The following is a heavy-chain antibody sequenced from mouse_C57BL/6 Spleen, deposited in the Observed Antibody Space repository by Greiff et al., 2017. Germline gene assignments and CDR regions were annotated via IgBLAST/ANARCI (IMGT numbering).Heavy chain of an antibody. J-gene: IGHJ4*01. CDR2: IYPGDGDT. CDR3: ARELLYAMDY. V-gene: IGHV1-82*01. CDR1: GYAFSSSW. Sequence: VQLQQSGPELVKPGASVKISCKASGYAFSSSWMNWVKQRPGKGLEWIGRIYPGDGDTNYNGKFKGKATLTADKSSSTAYTQLSSLTSEDSAVYFCARELLYAMDYWGQGTSVTVSS.